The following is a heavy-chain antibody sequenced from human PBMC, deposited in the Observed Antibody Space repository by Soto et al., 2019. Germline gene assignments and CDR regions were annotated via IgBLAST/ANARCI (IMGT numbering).Heavy chain of an antibody. D-gene: IGHD1-1*01. CDR3: ARMNQLVPERNAFDI. V-gene: IGHV4-59*01. J-gene: IGHJ3*02. CDR2: VYYSWST. CDR1: GVSISSYY. Sequence: SETLSLTCPVSGVSISSYYWTWIRQPPGKGLEWIGYVYYSWSTNYNPSLNNRVTMSVDTSKNQFSLKLNSVTAADTAVYYCARMNQLVPERNAFDIWGQGTMVNVSS.